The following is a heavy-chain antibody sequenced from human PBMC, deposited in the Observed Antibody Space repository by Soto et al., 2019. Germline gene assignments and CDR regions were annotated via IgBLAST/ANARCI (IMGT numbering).Heavy chain of an antibody. CDR2: IYYSGST. Sequence: QVQLQESGPGLVKPSETLSLTCTVSGGSISSYYWSWIRQPPGKGLEWIGYIYYSGSTNYNPSLMSRITIAVDTSKNQFSLKLSSVTAADTAVYYCARVFLPNWFDPWGQGTLVTVSS. V-gene: IGHV4-59*01. D-gene: IGHD3-3*01. J-gene: IGHJ5*02. CDR1: GGSISSYY. CDR3: ARVFLPNWFDP.